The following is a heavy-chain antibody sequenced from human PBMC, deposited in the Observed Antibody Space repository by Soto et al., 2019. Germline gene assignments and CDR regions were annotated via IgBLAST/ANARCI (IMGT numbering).Heavy chain of an antibody. D-gene: IGHD3-22*01. V-gene: IGHV4-30-2*01. CDR3: ASGPILGYYHNSGFDY. J-gene: IGHJ4*02. CDR2: MYPGGST. CDR1: GDSISSGGYS. Sequence: SETLSLTCAVSGDSISSGGYSWSWVRQPPGKGLEWIGYMYPGGSTSYNPSLKSRVTISVDRSKNQFSLKLSSVTAADTAVYYCASGPILGYYHNSGFDYWGQGTLVTVSS.